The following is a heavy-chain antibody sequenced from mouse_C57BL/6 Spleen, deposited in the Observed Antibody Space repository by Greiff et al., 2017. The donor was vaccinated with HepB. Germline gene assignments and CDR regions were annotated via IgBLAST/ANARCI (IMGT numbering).Heavy chain of an antibody. Sequence: VQLKQSGPELVKPGASVKISCKASGYTFTDYYMNWVKQSHGKSLEWIGDINPNNGGTSYNQKFKGTATLTVDKSSSTAYMELRSLTSEDSAVYYCARSPATTVVITPDYWGQGTTLTVSS. CDR3: ARSPATTVVITPDY. J-gene: IGHJ2*01. CDR1: GYTFTDYY. D-gene: IGHD1-1*01. V-gene: IGHV1-26*01. CDR2: INPNNGGT.